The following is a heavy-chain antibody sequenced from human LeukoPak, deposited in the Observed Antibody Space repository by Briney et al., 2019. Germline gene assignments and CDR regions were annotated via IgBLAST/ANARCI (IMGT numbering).Heavy chain of an antibody. CDR2: IKQDGSEK. CDR1: GFTFSSYW. D-gene: IGHD5-12*01. V-gene: IGHV3-7*01. J-gene: IGHJ4*02. CDR3: ATSVGDGYDSN. Sequence: GGSLRLSCAASGFTFSSYWMSWVRQAPGKGLEWVANIKQDGSEKYYVDSVKGRFTISRDNARNSLYLQMSSLRAEDTAVYYCATSVGDGYDSNWGQGTLVTVSS.